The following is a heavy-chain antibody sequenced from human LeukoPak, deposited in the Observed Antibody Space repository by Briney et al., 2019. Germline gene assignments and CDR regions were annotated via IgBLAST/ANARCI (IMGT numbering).Heavy chain of an antibody. D-gene: IGHD5-18*01. J-gene: IGHJ6*02. V-gene: IGHV3-66*01. CDR3: ARDRGYSYGYGDYYYYGMDV. CDR1: GLTVSSNY. Sequence: PGGSLRLSCAASGLTVSSNYMSWVRQAPGKGLEWVSVIYSGGSTYYADSVKGRFTISRDNSKNTLYLQMNSLRAEDTAVYYCARDRGYSYGYGDYYYYGMDVWGQGTTVTVSS. CDR2: IYSGGST.